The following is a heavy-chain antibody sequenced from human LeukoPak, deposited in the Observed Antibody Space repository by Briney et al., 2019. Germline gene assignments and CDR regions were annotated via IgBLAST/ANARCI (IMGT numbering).Heavy chain of an antibody. V-gene: IGHV4-34*01. CDR1: RDSFSDYY. D-gene: IGHD6-13*01. J-gene: IGHJ5*02. Sequence: SETLSLTCAVYRDSFSDYYWTWIRQPPGKGLEWIGEINHSGSSNYNPSLKSRVTISVDTSKNQFSLKLNFVTAADTAMYYCARMFRSSWYINWFDPWGQGTLVTVSS. CDR2: INHSGSS. CDR3: ARMFRSSWYINWFDP.